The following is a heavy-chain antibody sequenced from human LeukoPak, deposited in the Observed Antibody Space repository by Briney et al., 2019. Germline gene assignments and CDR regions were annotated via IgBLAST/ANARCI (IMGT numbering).Heavy chain of an antibody. CDR3: ARGRVVVPVNYYYYYMDV. J-gene: IGHJ6*03. CDR2: INHSGST. Sequence: PSETLSLTCAVYGGSFSGYYWSWIRQPPGKGLEWIGEINHSGSTNYSPSLKSRVTISVDTSKNQFSLKLSSVTAADTAVYYCARGRVVVPVNYYYYYMDVWGKGTTVTVSS. CDR1: GGSFSGYY. D-gene: IGHD2-2*01. V-gene: IGHV4-34*01.